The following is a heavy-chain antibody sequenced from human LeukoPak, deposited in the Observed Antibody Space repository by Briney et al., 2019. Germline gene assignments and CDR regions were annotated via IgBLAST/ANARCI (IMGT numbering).Heavy chain of an antibody. CDR1: GGSISSYY. CDR2: INYSGST. J-gene: IGHJ4*02. Sequence: SETLSLICTVSGGSISSYYWSWIRQPPGKGLECIGYINYSGSTNYNPSLKSRVTISVDMSKNQFSLKLSSVTAADTAVYYCARGVGSYYNYWGQGTLVTVSS. V-gene: IGHV4-59*01. D-gene: IGHD1-26*01. CDR3: ARGVGSYYNY.